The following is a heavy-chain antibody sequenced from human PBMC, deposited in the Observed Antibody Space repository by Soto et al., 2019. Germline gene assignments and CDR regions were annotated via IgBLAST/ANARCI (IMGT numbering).Heavy chain of an antibody. Sequence: QLQLRESGPGLVKPSETLSLTCTVSGGSISSSNYYWAWIRQSPGKGLEWIGSVYYNGFTYYNPSRRSRVTSSVDTCKNQFSLKLTSVTAADTAVYYCARMGDFWSGPGELDPWGQGTLVTVSS. V-gene: IGHV4-39*01. D-gene: IGHD3-3*01. CDR2: VYYNGFT. CDR3: ARMGDFWSGPGELDP. CDR1: GGSISSSNYY. J-gene: IGHJ5*02.